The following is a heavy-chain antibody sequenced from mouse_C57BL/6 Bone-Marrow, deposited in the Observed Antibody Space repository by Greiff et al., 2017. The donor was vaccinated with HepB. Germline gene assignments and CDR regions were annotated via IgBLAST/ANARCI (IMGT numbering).Heavy chain of an antibody. V-gene: IGHV5-12*01. Sequence: EVNVVESGGGLVQPGGSLKLSCAASGFTFSDYYMYWVRQTPEKRLEWVAYISNGGGSTYYPDTVKGRFTISRDNAKNTLYLQMSRLKSEDTAMYYCARHLSRAMDYWGQGTSVTVSS. J-gene: IGHJ4*01. CDR1: GFTFSDYY. CDR2: ISNGGGST. CDR3: ARHLSRAMDY. D-gene: IGHD6-5*01.